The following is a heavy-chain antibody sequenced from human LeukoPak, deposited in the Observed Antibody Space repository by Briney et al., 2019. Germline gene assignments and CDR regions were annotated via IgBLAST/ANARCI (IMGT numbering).Heavy chain of an antibody. CDR2: IRYDGSNK. CDR1: GFTFSSFG. D-gene: IGHD2-21*01. Sequence: GGSLRLSCAASGFTFSSFGMHWVRQAPGNGLEWVAFIRYDGSNKKYADAVTGRFTISRDNSKNTLYLQMSSLRAEDTAVYYCAKRRGEDYLDYWGQGTLVTVPS. CDR3: AKRRGEDYLDY. J-gene: IGHJ4*02. V-gene: IGHV3-30*02.